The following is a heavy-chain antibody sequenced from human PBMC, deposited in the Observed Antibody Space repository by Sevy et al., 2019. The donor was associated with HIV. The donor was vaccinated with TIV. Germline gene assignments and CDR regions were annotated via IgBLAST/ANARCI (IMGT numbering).Heavy chain of an antibody. J-gene: IGHJ3*02. Sequence: GGSLRLSCAASGFTFSSYSMNWVRQAPGKGLEWVSSISSSSSYIYYAYSVKGRFTISRDNAKNSLYLQMNGLRAEDTAVYYCARDSVAAAGTYRGLDAFDIWGQGTMVTVSS. CDR2: ISSSSSYI. CDR3: ARDSVAAAGTYRGLDAFDI. D-gene: IGHD6-13*01. CDR1: GFTFSSYS. V-gene: IGHV3-21*01.